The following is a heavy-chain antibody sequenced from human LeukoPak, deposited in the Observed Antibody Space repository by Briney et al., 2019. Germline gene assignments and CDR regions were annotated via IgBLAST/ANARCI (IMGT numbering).Heavy chain of an antibody. CDR1: GGSISSYY. CDR2: IYYSGST. Sequence: CXXSGGSISSYYWSWIRQPPGKGLEWIGYIYYSGSTNYNPSLKSRVTISIDTSKNQFSLKLNSVTAADTAVYYCGXXXXXXXGVXYWAQGTLVTVSS. CDR3: GXXXXXXXGVXY. J-gene: IGHJ4*02. V-gene: IGHV4-59*01.